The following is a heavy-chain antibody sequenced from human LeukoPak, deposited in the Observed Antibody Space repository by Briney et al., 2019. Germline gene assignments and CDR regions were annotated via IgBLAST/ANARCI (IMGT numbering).Heavy chain of an antibody. Sequence: GGSLRLSCAASGFTFSNYAMQWVRQAPGKGLEWVAVISYDGSNKYYADSVKGRFTISRDNSKNTLYLQMNSLRAEDTAVYYCARGPSGYSYGWGGYYYYYGMDVWGQGTTVTVSS. CDR1: GFTFSNYA. J-gene: IGHJ6*02. CDR2: ISYDGSNK. V-gene: IGHV3-30-3*02. D-gene: IGHD5-18*01. CDR3: ARGPSGYSYGWGGYYYYYGMDV.